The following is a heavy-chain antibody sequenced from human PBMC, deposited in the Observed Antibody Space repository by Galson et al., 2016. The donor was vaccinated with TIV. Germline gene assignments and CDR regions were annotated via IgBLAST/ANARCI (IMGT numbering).Heavy chain of an antibody. CDR1: GGSISSGNYY. Sequence: TLSLTCTVSGGSISSGNYYWSWIRQHPGKGLEWIGYVYYSGSTYYNPSLKSRVTISVEPSENQFSLNLRSVTAADTAVYYCARVSLEVRPSSTFDYWGPGTLVTVSS. CDR3: ARVSLEVRPSSTFDY. V-gene: IGHV4-30-4*08. J-gene: IGHJ4*02. D-gene: IGHD2-2*01. CDR2: VYYSGST.